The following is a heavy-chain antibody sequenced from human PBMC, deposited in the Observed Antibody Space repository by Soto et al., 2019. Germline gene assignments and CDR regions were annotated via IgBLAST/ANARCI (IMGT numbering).Heavy chain of an antibody. CDR1: GFTFSAYW. CDR3: SSDTFGLRDT. Sequence: GGSLRLSCAVSGFTFSAYWMHWVRQTPGKGLVWVSRINPDGTKTNYADSVEGRFTISRDNAKSTLYLQMNSLSAEDTAIYFCSSDTFGLRDTWGQGTLVTVSS. V-gene: IGHV3-74*01. J-gene: IGHJ5*02. D-gene: IGHD3-3*01. CDR2: INPDGTKT.